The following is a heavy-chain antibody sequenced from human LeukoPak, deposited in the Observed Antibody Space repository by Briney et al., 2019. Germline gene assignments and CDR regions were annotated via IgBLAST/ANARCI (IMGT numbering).Heavy chain of an antibody. D-gene: IGHD1-26*01. CDR2: ININNGGT. Sequence: ASVKVSCKASGYTFTGYYIHWVRQAPGQGLEWMGWININNGGTNYAQKFQGWVTMTRDTSITTAYMELSRLRSVDTAVYYCARGRGQLYYSLPDPAHGMDVWGQGTTVTVSS. CDR1: GYTFTGYY. CDR3: ARGRGQLYYSLPDPAHGMDV. J-gene: IGHJ6*02. V-gene: IGHV1-2*04.